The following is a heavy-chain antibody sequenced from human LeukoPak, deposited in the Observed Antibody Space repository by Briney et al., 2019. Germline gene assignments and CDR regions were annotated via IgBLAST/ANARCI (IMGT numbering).Heavy chain of an antibody. J-gene: IGHJ3*02. CDR2: LDPRPGTT. D-gene: IGHD6-13*01. Sequence: ASVKVSCKASGYSXTSNYIHWVRQAPGQGLEWMAKLDPRPGTTSHAQKFQGRVVVTRDTSTSTVYMELSSLRFEDTAVYYCARVLGGDSSNWYSNAFDMWGQGTMVTVSS. CDR3: ARVLGGDSSNWYSNAFDM. V-gene: IGHV1-46*01. CDR1: GYSXTSNY.